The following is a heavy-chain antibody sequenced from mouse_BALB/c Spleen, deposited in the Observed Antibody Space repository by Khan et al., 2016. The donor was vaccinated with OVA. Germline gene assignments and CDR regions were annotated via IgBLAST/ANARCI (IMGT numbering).Heavy chain of an antibody. CDR2: ISDISTYT. J-gene: IGHJ3*01. CDR3: ARGHYGNPFAY. D-gene: IGHD2-1*01. V-gene: IGHV5-4*02. CDR1: GFNFSDYY. Sequence: EVELVESGGGLVKPGGSLKLSCAASGFNFSDYYMYWVRQTPEKRLEWVATISDISTYTYYMDNVKGRFTISRDDAKNNLYLQMSSLKSEDTAIYYCARGHYGNPFAYWGQGTLVTVSP.